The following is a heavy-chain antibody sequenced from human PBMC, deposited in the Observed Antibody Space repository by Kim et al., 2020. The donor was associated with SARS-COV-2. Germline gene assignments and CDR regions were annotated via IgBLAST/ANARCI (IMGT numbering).Heavy chain of an antibody. D-gene: IGHD7-27*01. CDR3: ARDDSLGGFDY. Sequence: SETLSLTCTVSGDSITSGGYYWNWIRQQPGKGLEWIGSIYYGGNTHYIPSLKSRLTISVDTSNHFSLNLNSATAADTAVYYCARDDSLGGFDYWGQGILVTVSA. CDR1: GDSITSGGYY. CDR2: IYYGGNT. V-gene: IGHV4-31*03. J-gene: IGHJ4*02.